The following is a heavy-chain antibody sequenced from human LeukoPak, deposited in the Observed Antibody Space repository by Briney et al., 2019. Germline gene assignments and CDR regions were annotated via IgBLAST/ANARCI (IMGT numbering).Heavy chain of an antibody. D-gene: IGHD3-3*01. CDR3: ARQFLEWLSDPFDI. V-gene: IGHV4-39*07. J-gene: IGHJ3*02. CDR1: GGSISTNAYY. CDR2: SHYAGST. Sequence: SETLSLTCTVSGGSISTNAYYCGWIRQPPGKGLEWIASSHYAGSTFYNPSLKGRVSASVDASKKQFSLRLSSVTAADTAVYYCARQFLEWLSDPFDIWGQGTMLIVSS.